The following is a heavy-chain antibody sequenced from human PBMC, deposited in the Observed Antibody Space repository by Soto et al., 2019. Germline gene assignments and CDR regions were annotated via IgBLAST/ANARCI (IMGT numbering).Heavy chain of an antibody. J-gene: IGHJ3*02. Sequence: TSGTLSFTCTVSVGAISLYYGSWIRQPPGKGLEWSGCISNVGSTNYNPSLKTRVTISLDTYKHQLSLNLPSVTAADTAVYYCARDAGYHLTGSFDIWGQGTMVTVSS. D-gene: IGHD2-2*01. CDR2: ISNVGST. V-gene: IGHV4-59*12. CDR3: ARDAGYHLTGSFDI. CDR1: VGAISLYY.